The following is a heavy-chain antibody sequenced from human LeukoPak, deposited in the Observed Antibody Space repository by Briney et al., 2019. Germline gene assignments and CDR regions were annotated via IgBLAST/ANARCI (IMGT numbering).Heavy chain of an antibody. CDR1: GDSFRDYT. V-gene: IGHV1-69*05. CDR2: IITNSGTT. D-gene: IGHD6-13*01. Sequence: GSSVKVSCEASGDSFRDYTINWGRQAPGQRLEWKGAIITNSGTTNYAQRLQGRVTLTMDDSATTAFMEMSSLRSEDTAVYYCASRFTARQLVPADYYHMDVWGKGTTVFVSS. J-gene: IGHJ6*03. CDR3: ASRFTARQLVPADYYHMDV.